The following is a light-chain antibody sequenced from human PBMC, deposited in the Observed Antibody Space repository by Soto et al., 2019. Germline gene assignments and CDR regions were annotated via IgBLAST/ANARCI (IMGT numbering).Light chain of an antibody. Sequence: DIQLTQSPSFLSASVGDRVTITCRASQGISSYLAWYQQKPGKAPKLLIYAASTLQSGVPSRFSGSGSGTEFTLTISSLQPEDFATYYCQQLNSPPITFGQGTRLEIK. CDR2: AAS. CDR3: QQLNSPPIT. V-gene: IGKV1-9*01. CDR1: QGISSY. J-gene: IGKJ5*01.